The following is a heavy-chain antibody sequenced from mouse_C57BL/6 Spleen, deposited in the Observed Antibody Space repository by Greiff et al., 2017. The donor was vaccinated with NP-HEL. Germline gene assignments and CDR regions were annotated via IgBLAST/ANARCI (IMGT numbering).Heavy chain of an antibody. CDR1: GYTFTSYW. CDR3: ARGGNYVDY. J-gene: IGHJ2*01. V-gene: IGHV1-61*01. Sequence: QVQLQQPGAELVRPGSSVKLSCKASGYTFTSYWMDWVKQRPGQGLEWIGNIYPSDSETHYNQKFTDKATLTVDKSSSTADMQLSSLTSEDSSVYYCARGGNYVDYWGQGTTLTVSS. CDR2: IYPSDSET.